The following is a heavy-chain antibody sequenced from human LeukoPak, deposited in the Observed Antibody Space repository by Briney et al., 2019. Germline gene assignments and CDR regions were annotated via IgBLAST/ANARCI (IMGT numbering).Heavy chain of an antibody. D-gene: IGHD3-10*01. V-gene: IGHV4-30-2*01. CDR2: IYHSGGT. Sequence: NPSETLSLTCAVSGGSISGGGYSWSWIRQPPGKGLEWIGYIYHSGGTYYNPSLKSRVTISVDRSKNQFSLKLSSVTAADTAVYYGARESKGGGGSLPLGDLFPSTYGVDVWGQGTAVTVSS. CDR3: ARESKGGGGSLPLGDLFPSTYGVDV. CDR1: GGSISGGGYS. J-gene: IGHJ6*02.